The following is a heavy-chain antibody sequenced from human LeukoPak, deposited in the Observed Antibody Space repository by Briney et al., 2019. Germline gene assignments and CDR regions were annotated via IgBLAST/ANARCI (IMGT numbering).Heavy chain of an antibody. V-gene: IGHV3-53*01. J-gene: IGHJ3*01. CDR1: GFTVSSNY. D-gene: IGHD4-23*01. Sequence: GGSLRLSCAASGFTVSSNYMNWVRQAPGKGLEWVSVIYGGGNIYYADSVKGRFTISRDNSKNTLYLQMNSLRAEDTAVYYCARDPMYNGGNSGAFDFWGQGTLVTVSS. CDR2: IYGGGNI. CDR3: ARDPMYNGGNSGAFDF.